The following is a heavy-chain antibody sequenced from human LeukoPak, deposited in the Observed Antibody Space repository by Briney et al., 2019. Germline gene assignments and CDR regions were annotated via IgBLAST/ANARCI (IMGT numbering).Heavy chain of an antibody. J-gene: IGHJ4*02. CDR3: AKLPSVVVPAAPAPEYYFDY. D-gene: IGHD2-2*01. Sequence: PGGSLRLSCAVSGFTFSGYGMNWVRQAPGKGLEWVTFIRYDGSNKYYADSVKGRFTISRDNSKNTLYLQMNSLRAEDTAVYYCAKLPSVVVPAAPAPEYYFDYWGQGTLVTVSS. CDR2: IRYDGSNK. CDR1: GFTFSGYG. V-gene: IGHV3-30*02.